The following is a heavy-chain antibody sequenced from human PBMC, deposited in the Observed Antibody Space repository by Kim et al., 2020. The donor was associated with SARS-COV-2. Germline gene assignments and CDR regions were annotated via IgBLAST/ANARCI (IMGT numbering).Heavy chain of an antibody. CDR3: ARGFDL. V-gene: IGHV4-59*09. CDR2: SGTP. Sequence: SGTPTSTPSLTSRVTIAVDTSKNQFSLKLSSVTAADTAVYYCARGFDLWGRGTLVTVSS. J-gene: IGHJ2*01.